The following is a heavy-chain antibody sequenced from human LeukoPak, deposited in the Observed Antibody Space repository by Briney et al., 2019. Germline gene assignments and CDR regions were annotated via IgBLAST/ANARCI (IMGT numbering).Heavy chain of an antibody. CDR2: IKSKTDGGTT. D-gene: IGHD6-13*01. CDR1: GFTFSNAW. J-gene: IGHJ3*02. CDR3: TTDPRCCIAAAGTNAFDI. Sequence: GGSLRLSCAASGFTFSNAWMSWVRQAPGKGLEWVGRIKSKTDGGTTDYAAPVKGRFTISRDDSKNTLYMQMNSLKTEDTAVYYCTTDPRCCIAAAGTNAFDIWGQGTMVTVSS. V-gene: IGHV3-15*01.